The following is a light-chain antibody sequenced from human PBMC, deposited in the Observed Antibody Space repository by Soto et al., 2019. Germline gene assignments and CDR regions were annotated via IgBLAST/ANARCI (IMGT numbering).Light chain of an antibody. Sequence: DLVMTQSPASLAVSLGERATINCKSSQSVLYSSNNKNFLAWYQQKPGQPPKLLIYWASTRESGVPDRFSGSGSGTDFTLTISSLQAEDVAVYYCQQYYSPPPTFGQGTELEIK. V-gene: IGKV4-1*01. J-gene: IGKJ2*01. CDR1: QSVLYSSNNKNF. CDR3: QQYYSPPPT. CDR2: WAS.